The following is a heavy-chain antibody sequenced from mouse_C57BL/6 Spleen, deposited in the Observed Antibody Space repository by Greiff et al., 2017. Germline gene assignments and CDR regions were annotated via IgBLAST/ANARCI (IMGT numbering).Heavy chain of an antibody. D-gene: IGHD3-2*02. V-gene: IGHV1-7*01. J-gene: IGHJ2*01. Sequence: VQLQQSGAELAKPGASVKLSCKASGYTFTSSWMHWVKQRPGQGLEWIGYTNPSSGYTKYNQKFKDKATLTADKSSSTAYMQLSSLTYEDSAVYYCAKTAQATFDYWGKGTTLTVAS. CDR3: AKTAQATFDY. CDR1: GYTFTSSW. CDR2: TNPSSGYT.